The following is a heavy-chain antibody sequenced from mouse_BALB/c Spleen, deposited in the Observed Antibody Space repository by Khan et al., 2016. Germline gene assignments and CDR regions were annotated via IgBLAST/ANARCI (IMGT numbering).Heavy chain of an antibody. CDR3: ARTGRIKY. Sequence: EVQLQESGPGLVKPSQSLSLTCTVTGYSITSGYGWNWIRQFPGNILEWMGYIRYSGSTNYNPSLKSRISITRDTSKNPFFLQLNSVPTEDTATYYSARTGRIKYWGQGTTLTVSS. V-gene: IGHV3-1*02. D-gene: IGHD1-1*01. CDR1: GYSITSGYG. J-gene: IGHJ2*01. CDR2: IRYSGST.